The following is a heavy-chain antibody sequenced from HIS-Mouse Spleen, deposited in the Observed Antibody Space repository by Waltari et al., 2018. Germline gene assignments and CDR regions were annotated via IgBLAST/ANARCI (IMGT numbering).Heavy chain of an antibody. V-gene: IGHV4-39*01. D-gene: IGHD1-26*01. J-gene: IGHJ4*02. CDR1: GGSISSSSYY. CDR2: IYYSGST. CDR3: ARRASGSLFDY. Sequence: QLQLQESGPGLVKPSETLSLTCTVSGGSISSSSYYWGWIRQPPGKGLEWIGSIYYSGSTYYNPALKGRVTISVDTSKNQFSLKLSSVTAADTAVYYCARRASGSLFDYWGQGTLVTVSS.